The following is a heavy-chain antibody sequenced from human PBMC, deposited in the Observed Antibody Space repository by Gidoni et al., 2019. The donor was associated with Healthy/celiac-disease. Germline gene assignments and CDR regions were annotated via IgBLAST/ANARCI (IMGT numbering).Heavy chain of an antibody. CDR3: ARQEFGWAAFEI. V-gene: IGHV3-53*01. J-gene: IGHJ3*02. CDR2: SYSGGST. D-gene: IGHD3-16*01. Sequence: EVQLVEAGGGLIQPGGSLRISCAASGFTVSSNYMSWVRQAPGKGLEWVSVSYSGGSTYYADSVKGRFTISRDNSKITLYLQMNSLRAEDTAVYYCARQEFGWAAFEIWGQGTMVTVSS. CDR1: GFTVSSNY.